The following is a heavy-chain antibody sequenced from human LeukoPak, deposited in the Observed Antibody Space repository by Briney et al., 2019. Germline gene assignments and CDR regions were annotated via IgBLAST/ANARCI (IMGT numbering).Heavy chain of an antibody. J-gene: IGHJ4*02. Sequence: GGSLRLSCAASGFAFDDYAMHWVRQAPGKGLEWVSGISWNSGSIGCADSVKGRFTISRDNAKNSLYLQMNSLRAEDTALYYCAKAVQYQLLDSVDYWGQGTLVTVSS. CDR2: ISWNSGSI. V-gene: IGHV3-9*01. CDR1: GFAFDDYA. CDR3: AKAVQYQLLDSVDY. D-gene: IGHD2-2*01.